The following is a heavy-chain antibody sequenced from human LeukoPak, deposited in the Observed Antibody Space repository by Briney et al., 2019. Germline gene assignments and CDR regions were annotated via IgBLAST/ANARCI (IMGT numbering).Heavy chain of an antibody. D-gene: IGHD4-17*01. CDR3: AKDRPIFDYGDYEHPFDY. V-gene: IGHV3-33*06. CDR2: IWYDGSNK. CDR1: GFTFSSYG. Sequence: PGRSLRLSCAASGFTFSSYGMHWVRQAPGKGLEWVAVIWYDGSNKYYADSVKGRFTISRDNSKNTLYLQMNSLRAEDTAVYYCAKDRPIFDYGDYEHPFDYWGQGTLVTVSS. J-gene: IGHJ4*02.